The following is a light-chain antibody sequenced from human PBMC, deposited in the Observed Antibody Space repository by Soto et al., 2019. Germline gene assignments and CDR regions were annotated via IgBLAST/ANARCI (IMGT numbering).Light chain of an antibody. J-gene: IGKJ4*01. CDR1: QGMRND. V-gene: IGKV1-17*01. CDR3: LQQSSYPPLT. CDR2: AAS. Sequence: DIQVTQSPSSQSASVEDRVTITCRASQGMRNDLGWYQQKPGKAPKRLIYAASSLQSGVPSRFSGSGSGTEFTLTVSSLQPEDFATYYCLQQSSYPPLTFGGGTKVEIK.